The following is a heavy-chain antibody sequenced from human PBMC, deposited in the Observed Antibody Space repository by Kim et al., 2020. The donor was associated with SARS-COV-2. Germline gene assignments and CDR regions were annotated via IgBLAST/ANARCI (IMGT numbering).Heavy chain of an antibody. Sequence: SLTSRVTISVDTSKNQFSLKLSSVTAADTAVYYCAKSTRYSGYDGVDFDYWGQGTLVTVSS. J-gene: IGHJ4*02. CDR3: AKSTRYSGYDGVDFDY. V-gene: IGHV4-39*01. D-gene: IGHD5-12*01.